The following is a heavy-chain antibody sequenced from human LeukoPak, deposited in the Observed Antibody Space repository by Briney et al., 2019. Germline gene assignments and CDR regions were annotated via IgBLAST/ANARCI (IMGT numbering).Heavy chain of an antibody. CDR3: ALHWGPDWYSDL. D-gene: IGHD7-27*01. CDR2: VNPTSGDT. Sequence: ASVKVSCKASGYTFTGYYMHWMRQTPGQGFEWLGWVNPTSGDTNYAQNFQGRVTLTRDTSITTAYMEISRLTSDDTAIYYCALHWGPDWYSDLCGRGTLVAVSS. V-gene: IGHV1-2*02. J-gene: IGHJ2*01. CDR1: GYTFTGYY.